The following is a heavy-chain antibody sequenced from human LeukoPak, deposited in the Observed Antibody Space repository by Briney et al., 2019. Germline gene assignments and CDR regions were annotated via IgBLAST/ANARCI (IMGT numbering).Heavy chain of an antibody. CDR3: ARGDTMVRGVIIT. D-gene: IGHD3-10*01. Sequence: SETLSLTCTVSGYSMSSGYYWGWIRQPPERGLEWIGSMYHTGSTYYNPSLKSRVTISVDTSKNQFSLKLSSVTAADTAVYYCARGDTMVRGVIITWGQGTLVTVSS. V-gene: IGHV4-38-2*02. J-gene: IGHJ4*02. CDR2: MYHTGST. CDR1: GYSMSSGYY.